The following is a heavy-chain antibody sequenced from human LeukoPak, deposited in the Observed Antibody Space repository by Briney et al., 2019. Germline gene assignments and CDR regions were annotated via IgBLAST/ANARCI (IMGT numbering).Heavy chain of an antibody. J-gene: IGHJ4*02. V-gene: IGHV3-49*03. CDR2: IRGKGYGGTT. D-gene: IGHD1-26*01. CDR1: GFTFGDYA. Sequence: PGGSLRLSCTASGFTFGDYAMIWLRQAPGKGLEWVGFIRGKGYGGTTEYAASVKGRFTVSRDDSKSIAYLQMNSLKTEDTAVYYCSRHSRNSGSQFPSYCGQGTLVTVSS. CDR3: SRHSRNSGSQFPSY.